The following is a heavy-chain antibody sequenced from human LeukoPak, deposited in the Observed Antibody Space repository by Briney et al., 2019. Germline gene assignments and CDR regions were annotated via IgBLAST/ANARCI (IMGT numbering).Heavy chain of an antibody. V-gene: IGHV3-33*08. J-gene: IGHJ4*02. Sequence: GGSLRLSCAASGFTFSSYWMSWVRQAPGKGLEWVAVIWYDGSNKYYADSVKGRFTISRDNSKNTLYLQMNSLRAEDTAVYYCARDTTIFGVAPDYWGQGTLVTVSS. CDR2: IWYDGSNK. CDR3: ARDTTIFGVAPDY. D-gene: IGHD3-3*01. CDR1: GFTFSSYW.